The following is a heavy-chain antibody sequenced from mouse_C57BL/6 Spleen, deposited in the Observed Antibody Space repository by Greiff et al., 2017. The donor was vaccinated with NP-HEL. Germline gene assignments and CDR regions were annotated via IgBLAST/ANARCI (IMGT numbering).Heavy chain of an antibody. V-gene: IGHV1-66*01. CDR1: GYSFTSYY. Sequence: VQLQQSGPELVKPGASVKISCKASGYSFTSYYIHWVKQRPGQGLEWIGWIYPGGGNTKYNEKFKGKATLTADTSSSTAYMQLSSLTSEDSAVCSCARGGGLYYAMDYWGQGTSVTVSS. CDR3: ARGGGLYYAMDY. J-gene: IGHJ4*01. CDR2: IYPGGGNT.